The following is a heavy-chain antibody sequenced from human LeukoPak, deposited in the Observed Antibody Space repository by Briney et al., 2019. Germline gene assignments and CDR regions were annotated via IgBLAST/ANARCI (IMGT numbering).Heavy chain of an antibody. Sequence: GGSLRLSCAASGFTFSSYAMSWVRQAPGKGLEWVSAISGSGGSTYYADSAKGRFTISRDNSKNTLYLQMNSLRAEDTAVYYCAKHYDSSGYYGVEYYFDYWGQGTLVTVSS. V-gene: IGHV3-23*01. CDR1: GFTFSSYA. CDR3: AKHYDSSGYYGVEYYFDY. D-gene: IGHD3-22*01. J-gene: IGHJ4*02. CDR2: ISGSGGST.